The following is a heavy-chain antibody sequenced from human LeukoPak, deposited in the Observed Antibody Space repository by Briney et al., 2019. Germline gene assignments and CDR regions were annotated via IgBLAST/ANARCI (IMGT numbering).Heavy chain of an antibody. CDR1: GGSISSGGYY. Sequence: SQTLSLTCTVSGGSISSGGYYWSWIRQHPGKGLEWMGYISYNGSPYYNPSLKDRITISLDTSKNQFSLNLSSVTASDTAMYYCARTDVYYHSGGLDAWGQGTTVTVSS. D-gene: IGHD3-10*01. CDR2: ISYNGSP. J-gene: IGHJ6*02. V-gene: IGHV4-30-4*08. CDR3: ARTDVYYHSGGLDA.